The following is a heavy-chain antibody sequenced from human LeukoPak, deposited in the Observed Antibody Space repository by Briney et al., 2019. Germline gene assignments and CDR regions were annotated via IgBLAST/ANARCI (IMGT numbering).Heavy chain of an antibody. V-gene: IGHV3-23*01. D-gene: IGHD6-19*01. Sequence: GGSLSLSCAASGFTFNDYTMSWVHQVPGKGLEWVSLISHSGTTYYADSVKGRFTISRDNSKSTLCLQMNSLRAEDTAVYYCAKPRSGSYLFDYWGQGTLVTVSS. J-gene: IGHJ4*02. CDR3: AKPRSGSYLFDY. CDR2: ISHSGTT. CDR1: GFTFNDYT.